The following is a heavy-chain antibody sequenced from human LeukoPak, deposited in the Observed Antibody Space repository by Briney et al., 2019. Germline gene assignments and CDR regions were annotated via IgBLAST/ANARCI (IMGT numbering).Heavy chain of an antibody. V-gene: IGHV4-59*01. D-gene: IGHD3-22*01. CDR2: IYYSGST. CDR3: ARVNYDSSGYNFDY. Sequence: SETLSLTCTVSGGSISSYYWSWLRQPPGKGLEWTGYIYYSGSTNYNPSLKSRVTISVDTSKNQFSLKLSSVTAADTAVYYCARVNYDSSGYNFDYWGQGTLVTVSS. CDR1: GGSISSYY. J-gene: IGHJ4*02.